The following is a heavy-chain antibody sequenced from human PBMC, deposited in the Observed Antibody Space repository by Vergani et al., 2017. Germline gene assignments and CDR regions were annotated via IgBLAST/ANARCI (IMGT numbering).Heavy chain of an antibody. Sequence: QVQLVESGAEVKKPGSSVKVSCKASGGTFSSYAISWVRQAPGQGLEWMGRIIPIFGTANYAQKFQGRVTITADESTSTAYMELSSLRSEDTAVYYCARGYFPQWFGAHNYGMDVWGQGTTVTVSS. V-gene: IGHV1-69*18. CDR1: GGTFSSYA. CDR2: IIPIFGTA. D-gene: IGHD3-10*01. J-gene: IGHJ6*02. CDR3: ARGYFPQWFGAHNYGMDV.